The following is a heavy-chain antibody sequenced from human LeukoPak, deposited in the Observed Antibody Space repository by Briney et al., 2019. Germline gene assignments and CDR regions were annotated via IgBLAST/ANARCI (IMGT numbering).Heavy chain of an antibody. CDR2: IYTSGST. CDR1: GGSISSYY. Sequence: SETLSLTCTVSGGSISSYYWSWIRQPAGKGLEWIGRIYTSGSTNYNPSLKSRVTMSVDTSKNQFSLKLSSVTAADTAVYYCARDRLSEYQLPLLINWFDPWGQGTLVTVSS. J-gene: IGHJ5*02. CDR3: ARDRLSEYQLPLLINWFDP. D-gene: IGHD2-2*01. V-gene: IGHV4-4*07.